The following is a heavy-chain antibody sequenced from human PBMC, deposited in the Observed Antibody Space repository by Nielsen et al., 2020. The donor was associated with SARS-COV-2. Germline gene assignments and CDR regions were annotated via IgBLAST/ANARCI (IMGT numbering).Heavy chain of an antibody. D-gene: IGHD2-2*01. CDR2: ISYDGSNK. Sequence: GESLKISCAASGFTFSSYGMHWVRQAPGKGLEWVAVISYDGSNKYYADSVKGRFTISRDNSKNTLYLQMNSLRAEDTAVYYCARELEGAMHYYYYGMDVWGQGTTVTVSS. V-gene: IGHV3-30*03. J-gene: IGHJ6*02. CDR3: ARELEGAMHYYYYGMDV. CDR1: GFTFSSYG.